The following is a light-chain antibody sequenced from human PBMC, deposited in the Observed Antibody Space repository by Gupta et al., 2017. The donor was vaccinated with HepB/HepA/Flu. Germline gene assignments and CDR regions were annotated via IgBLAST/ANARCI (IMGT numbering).Light chain of an antibody. V-gene: IGLV3-21*03. CDR1: NIGSKS. CDR2: DDS. CDR3: QVWDTNSDLVV. Sequence: SYVLTQPPSVSVAPGKTARITCGGNNIGSKSVHWYQQKPGQAPVLVVYDDSDRPSGLPERFSGSNSGNTATLTISRVEAGDEADYYCQVWDTNSDLVVFGGGTKLTVL. J-gene: IGLJ2*01.